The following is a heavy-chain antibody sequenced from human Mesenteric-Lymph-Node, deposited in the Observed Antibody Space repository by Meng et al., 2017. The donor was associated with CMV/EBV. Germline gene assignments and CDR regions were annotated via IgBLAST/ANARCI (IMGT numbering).Heavy chain of an antibody. CDR3: ARMYYDFWSGYWGGFVDY. J-gene: IGHJ4*02. Sequence: GGSLRLSCAASGFTFSNAWMSWVRQAPGKGLEWVAFIWYDGSNKYYVDSVKGRFTISRDNAKNSLYLQMNSLRAEDTAVYYCARMYYDFWSGYWGGFVDYWGQGTLVTVSS. CDR1: GFTFSNAW. CDR2: IWYDGSNK. V-gene: IGHV3-33*08. D-gene: IGHD3-3*01.